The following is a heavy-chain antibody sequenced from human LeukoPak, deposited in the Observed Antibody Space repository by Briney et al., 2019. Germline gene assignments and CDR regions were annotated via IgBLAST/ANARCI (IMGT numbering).Heavy chain of an antibody. V-gene: IGHV4-30-4*01. CDR2: IYYSGST. J-gene: IGHJ4*02. CDR3: ARVGYYDSSGYY. Sequence: PSETLSLTCTVPGGSISSGDYYWSWIRQPPGKGLEWIGYIYYSGSTYYNPSLKSRVTISVDTSKNQFSLKLSSVTAADTAVYYCARVGYYDSSGYYWGQGTLVTVSS. CDR1: GGSISSGDYY. D-gene: IGHD3-22*01.